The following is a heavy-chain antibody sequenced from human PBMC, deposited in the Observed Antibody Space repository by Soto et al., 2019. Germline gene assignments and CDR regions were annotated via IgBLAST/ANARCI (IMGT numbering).Heavy chain of an antibody. CDR3: ARLRNDSQERYAFDI. J-gene: IGHJ3*02. D-gene: IGHD1-26*01. V-gene: IGHV4-39*01. CDR2: IYYSGST. CDR1: GGSISSSSYY. Sequence: QLQLQESGPGLVKPSETLSLTCTVSGGSISSSSYYWGWIRQPPGKGLEWIGSIYYSGSTYYNPSLKSRVTISVDTSKNQFSLKLSSVTAADTAVYYCARLRNDSQERYAFDIWGQGTMVTVSS.